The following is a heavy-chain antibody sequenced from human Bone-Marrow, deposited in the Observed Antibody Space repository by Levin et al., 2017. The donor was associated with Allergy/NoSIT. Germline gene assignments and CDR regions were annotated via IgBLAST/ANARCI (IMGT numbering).Heavy chain of an antibody. CDR1: GVSDDSMSSFY. D-gene: IGHD5-12*01. V-gene: IGHV4-4*07. J-gene: IGHJ5*02. CDR2: INTSGST. Sequence: SQTLSLTCSVSGVSDDSMSSFYWSWIRKPAGKGLEWIGRINTSGSTTYSPSLKSRVTMSEDRSKNQFSLRLNSVTAADTAVYYCARTRGNGWFDAWGQGALITVSS. CDR3: ARTRGNGWFDA.